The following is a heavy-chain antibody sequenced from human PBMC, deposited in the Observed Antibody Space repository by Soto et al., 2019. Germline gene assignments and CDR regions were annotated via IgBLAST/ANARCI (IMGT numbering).Heavy chain of an antibody. J-gene: IGHJ5*02. CDR1: GGSIRSGGYS. Sequence: QLQLQESGSGLLKPSQTLSHTCAVSGGSIRSGGYSWRWIRQPPGKGLEWIGYIYHTGSTYYNPSLKSRVTISVDRSKHQFSLKLSSVTAEGTAVYYCARVPTPWGQGTLVTVPS. CDR3: ARVPTP. V-gene: IGHV4-30-2*01. CDR2: IYHTGST.